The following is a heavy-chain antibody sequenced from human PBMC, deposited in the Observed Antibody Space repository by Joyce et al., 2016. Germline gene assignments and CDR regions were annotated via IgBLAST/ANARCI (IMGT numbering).Heavy chain of an antibody. CDR2: ISRSSTI. CDR1: GFTFSVYD. D-gene: IGHD6-19*01. CDR3: ARGGQWMDHDS. V-gene: IGHV3-69-1*01. Sequence: EVQLVESGGGLVQPGGSLRLSCAASGFTFSVYDMNWVRQTPGKGLEWVSYISRSSTIYYADSVKGRFTISRDNAKNSRYLQMTSLREEDTALYYCARGGQWMDHDSWGQGTLVTVSS. J-gene: IGHJ4*02.